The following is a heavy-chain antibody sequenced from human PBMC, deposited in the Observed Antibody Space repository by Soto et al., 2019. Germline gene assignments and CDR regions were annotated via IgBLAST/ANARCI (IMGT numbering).Heavy chain of an antibody. CDR2: TNPNSGGT. CDR1: GYTFSGYY. D-gene: IGHD6-13*01. Sequence: ASVKVSCKASGYTFSGYYMHWVRQAPGQGLEWMGWTNPNSGGTNYAQKFQGRVTMTRDTSISTGYMELNGLRPDDTAVYYCVRGAGAAGTPGTVRFAFDIWGQGTTVTVSS. J-gene: IGHJ3*02. CDR3: VRGAGAAGTPGTVRFAFDI. V-gene: IGHV1-2*02.